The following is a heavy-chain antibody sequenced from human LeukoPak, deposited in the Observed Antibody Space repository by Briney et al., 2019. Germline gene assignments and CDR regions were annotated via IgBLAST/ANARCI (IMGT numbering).Heavy chain of an antibody. CDR3: ARHRAAPPSYYLDS. D-gene: IGHD6-6*01. CDR1: GGSISSSSYY. J-gene: IGHJ4*02. CDR2: IYYSGST. V-gene: IGHV4-39*01. Sequence: PSETLSLTCTVSGGSISSSSYYWGWIRQPPGKGLEWIGSIYYSGSTYYNPSLKSRVTISVDTSKNQFSLKLSSVTAADTAVYYCARHRAAPPSYYLDSWGQGTLVTVSS.